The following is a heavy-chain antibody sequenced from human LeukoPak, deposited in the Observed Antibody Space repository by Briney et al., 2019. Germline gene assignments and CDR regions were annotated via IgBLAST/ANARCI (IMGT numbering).Heavy chain of an antibody. V-gene: IGHV4-39*01. J-gene: IGHJ2*01. CDR1: GGYFSSSNYY. CDR2: IYYSGST. D-gene: IGHD5-18*01. CDR3: ARGNTYGPYWYLHL. Sequence: SETLSLTCTVSGGYFSSSNYYWGWIRQPPGKGLEWIGTIYYSGSTYYNPSLKSRVIISVDTSKNQFSLKLSSVTAADTAVYNCARGNTYGPYWYLHLWGRGTLVTVSS.